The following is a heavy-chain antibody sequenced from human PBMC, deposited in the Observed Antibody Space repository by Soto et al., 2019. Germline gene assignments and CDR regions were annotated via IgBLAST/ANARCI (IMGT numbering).Heavy chain of an antibody. D-gene: IGHD3-3*01. CDR3: ARRYYDFWSGYYSFDY. CDR1: GGSISSISYY. CDR2: IYYSGST. V-gene: IGHV4-39*01. Sequence: QLQLQESGPGLVKPSETLSLTCTVSGGSISSISYYWGWIRQPPGKGLEWIGSIYYSGSTYYNPSLKSRVTISVDTSKNQFSLKLSSGTAADTAVYYCARRYYDFWSGYYSFDYWGQGTLVTVSS. J-gene: IGHJ4*02.